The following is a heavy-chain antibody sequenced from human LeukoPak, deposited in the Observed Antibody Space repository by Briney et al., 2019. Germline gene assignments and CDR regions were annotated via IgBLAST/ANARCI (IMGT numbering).Heavy chain of an antibody. J-gene: IGHJ6*03. CDR3: ATGPPTSVAQYYYYMDV. Sequence: ASVKVSCKASGYTFTGYYMHWVRQAPAQGLESMGWINPNSGGTNYAQKFQGRVTMTRDTSISTAYMELSSLRSEDTAVYYCATGPPTSVAQYYYYMDVWGKGTTVTVSS. CDR2: INPNSGGT. CDR1: GYTFTGYY. D-gene: IGHD6-19*01. V-gene: IGHV1-2*02.